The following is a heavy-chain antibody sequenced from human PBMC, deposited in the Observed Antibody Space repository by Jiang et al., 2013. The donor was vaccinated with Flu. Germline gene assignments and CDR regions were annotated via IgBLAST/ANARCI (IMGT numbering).Heavy chain of an antibody. Sequence: PGLVKPSETLSLTCTVSGGSISSDDYFWGWIRQPPGKGLEWIGSVYSSGSAYYDPSLKRRVTISVDTSKKQFSLRLTSVTAADTAVYYCARAQKYSGFELPYFDYWSQGTLVTVSS. D-gene: IGHD5-12*01. CDR1: GGSISSDDYF. V-gene: IGHV4-39*07. J-gene: IGHJ4*02. CDR3: ARAQKYSGFELPYFDY. CDR2: VYSSGSA.